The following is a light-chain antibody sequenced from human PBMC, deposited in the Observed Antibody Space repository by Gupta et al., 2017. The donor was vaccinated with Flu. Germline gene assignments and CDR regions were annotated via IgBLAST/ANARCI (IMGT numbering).Light chain of an antibody. V-gene: IGKV1-39*01. Sequence: DIHLTQSPPFLSASVGDTVTISCRASRGIVAELNWYQQRPGQPPKLLMHDASILESGVPSRFSGTRTGADFTLTINGLQPEDFATYYCQQSYGLPYTFGVGTKMEVK. CDR1: RGIVAE. CDR2: DAS. CDR3: QQSYGLPYT. J-gene: IGKJ4*01.